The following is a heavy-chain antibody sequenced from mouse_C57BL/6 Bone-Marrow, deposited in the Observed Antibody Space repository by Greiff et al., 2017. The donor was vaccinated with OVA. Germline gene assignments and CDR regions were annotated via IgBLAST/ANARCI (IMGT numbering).Heavy chain of an antibody. J-gene: IGHJ3*01. CDR2: ISSGSSTI. D-gene: IGHD4-1*01. V-gene: IGHV5-17*01. CDR3: SRRLGRDAY. Sequence: EVKVEESGGGLVKPGGSLKLSCAASGFTFSDYGMHWVRQAPEKGLEWVAYISSGSSTIYYADTVKGRFTISRDNAKNTLFLQMTSLRSEDTAMYYCSRRLGRDAYWGQGTLVTVSA. CDR1: GFTFSDYG.